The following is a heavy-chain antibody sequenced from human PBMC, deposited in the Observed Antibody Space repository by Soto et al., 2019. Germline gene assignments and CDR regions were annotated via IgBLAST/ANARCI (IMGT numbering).Heavy chain of an antibody. J-gene: IGHJ5*02. CDR2: IYHSGTT. CDR3: ARVSDPDHWFDP. CDR1: GGVFGKVWFS. V-gene: IGHV4-30-2*05. Sequence: ALFLNRARNGGVFGKVWFSVVSVRQPPGKGLEWIGYIYHSGTTYYNPSLKSRVTISVDTTKNRFSLKLSSVTAADTAVYYCARVSDPDHWFDPWGHGTLVTVSS.